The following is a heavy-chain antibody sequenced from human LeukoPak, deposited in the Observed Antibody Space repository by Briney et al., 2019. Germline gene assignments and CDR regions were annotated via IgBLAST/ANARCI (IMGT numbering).Heavy chain of an antibody. J-gene: IGHJ5*02. CDR3: ARDRGIEAADTFDP. Sequence: VASVKVSCKASGYILTDYYIHWVRQAPGQGLEWMGWINPHTGVTKFERKFQGRVTMTSDTSIGTVYMELRSLRSDDTAVYYCARDRGIEAADTFDPWGQGTLVTVSS. V-gene: IGHV1-2*02. CDR1: GYILTDYY. D-gene: IGHD6-13*01. CDR2: INPHTGVT.